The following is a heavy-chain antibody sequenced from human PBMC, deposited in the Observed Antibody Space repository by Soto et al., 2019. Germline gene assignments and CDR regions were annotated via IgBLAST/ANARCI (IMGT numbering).Heavy chain of an antibody. J-gene: IGHJ5*02. CDR1: GFTFSSYA. V-gene: IGHV3-23*01. Sequence: GGSLRLSCAASGFTFSSYAMSWVRQAPGKGLEWVSAISGSGGSTYYADSVKGRFTISRDNSKNTLYLQMNSLRAEDTAVYYCAKCDPNPSVEDNCFEPWGQGTLVTVSS. CDR3: AKCDPNPSVEDNCFEP. CDR2: ISGSGGST. D-gene: IGHD2-15*01.